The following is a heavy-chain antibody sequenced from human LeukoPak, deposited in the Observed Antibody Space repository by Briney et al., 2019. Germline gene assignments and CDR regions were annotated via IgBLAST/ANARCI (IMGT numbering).Heavy chain of an antibody. CDR3: ARDWSPSWFDP. J-gene: IGHJ5*02. CDR1: GFIFSDYY. CDR2: ISASSGYT. Sequence: PGGSLRLSCEASGFIFSDYYMSWIRQAPGKGLEWVSYISASSGYTKYADSVKGRFTISRDNAKNSVYLQMNSLRADDTAVYYCARDWSPSWFDPWGQGTPVTVSS. V-gene: IGHV3-11*06.